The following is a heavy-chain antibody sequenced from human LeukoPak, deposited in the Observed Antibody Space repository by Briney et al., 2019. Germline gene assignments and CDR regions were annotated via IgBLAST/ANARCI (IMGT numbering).Heavy chain of an antibody. Sequence: GGSLRLSCVVSGFTFTNYWMQWVRQVPGKGLVWVARMNSDGTSIIHADSVKGRFTISRDNAEHTLYLQMNSLRPEDTALYYCARSQSGVFDVWGQGTMVIVSS. CDR1: GFTFTNYW. CDR3: ARSQSGVFDV. J-gene: IGHJ3*01. CDR2: MNSDGTSI. V-gene: IGHV3-74*01. D-gene: IGHD2-15*01.